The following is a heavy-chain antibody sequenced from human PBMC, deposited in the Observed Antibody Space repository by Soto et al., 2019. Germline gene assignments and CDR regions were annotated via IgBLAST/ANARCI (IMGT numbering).Heavy chain of an antibody. CDR2: ISYDSTKT. CDR3: ARTMSDWSAFNYYSMDV. CDR1: GFTFNSYG. J-gene: IGHJ6*02. D-gene: IGHD3-22*01. V-gene: IGHV3-30*03. Sequence: GGSLRLSCAASGFTFNSYGMHWVRQGPGNGLEWVAFISYDSTKTYYADSVRGRFTISRDNSNSALYVQMNSLTGEDTAVYYCARTMSDWSAFNYYSMDVWGQETTVTVSS.